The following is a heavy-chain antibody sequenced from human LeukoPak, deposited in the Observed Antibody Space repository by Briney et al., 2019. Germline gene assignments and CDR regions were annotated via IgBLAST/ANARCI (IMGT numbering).Heavy chain of an antibody. CDR2: IYHSGST. Sequence: PSETLSLTCSVSGYSISSGCYWGWIRQPPGKGLEWIGYIYHSGSTYYNPSLKSRVTISVDRSKNQFSLKLSSVTAADTAVYYCARDGSRYYDFWSGYPLYYMDVWGKGTTVTVSS. J-gene: IGHJ6*03. CDR3: ARDGSRYYDFWSGYPLYYMDV. V-gene: IGHV4-38-2*02. D-gene: IGHD3-3*01. CDR1: GYSISSGCY.